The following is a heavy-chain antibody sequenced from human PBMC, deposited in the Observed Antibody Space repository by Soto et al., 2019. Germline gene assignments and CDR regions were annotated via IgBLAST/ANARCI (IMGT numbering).Heavy chain of an antibody. CDR2: IYSGGNT. Sequence: EVQLVESGGGLVQPGGSLRLSCAASGFTVSSNHMSWVRQAPGKGLEWVSVIYSGGNTYYAGSVKGRFTISRDNSKXTLYLQMNSLRAEDTVVYFCARDKGVGASADAFDIWGQGTMVTVSS. CDR1: GFTVSSNH. V-gene: IGHV3-66*01. J-gene: IGHJ3*02. D-gene: IGHD1-26*01. CDR3: ARDKGVGASADAFDI.